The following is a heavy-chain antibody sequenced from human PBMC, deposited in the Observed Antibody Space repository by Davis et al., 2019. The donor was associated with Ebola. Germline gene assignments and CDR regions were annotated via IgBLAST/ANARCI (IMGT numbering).Heavy chain of an antibody. V-gene: IGHV1-18*01. CDR1: GYTFTNYG. J-gene: IGHJ6*02. Sequence: AASVKVSCKASGYTFTNYGFTWVRQAPGQGLEWMGWISAYNGNTNYAQKLQGRVTMTTDTSTSTAYMELRSLRYDDTAVYYCAKPPSSSSPYGMDVWGQGTTVTVSS. D-gene: IGHD6-6*01. CDR2: ISAYNGNT. CDR3: AKPPSSSSPYGMDV.